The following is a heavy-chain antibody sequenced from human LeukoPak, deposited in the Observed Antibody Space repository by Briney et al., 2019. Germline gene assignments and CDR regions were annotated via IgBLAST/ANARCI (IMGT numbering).Heavy chain of an antibody. CDR3: ARGGRYSYETLFDP. V-gene: IGHV4-59*01. CDR1: GGSISSYY. J-gene: IGHJ5*02. Sequence: PSETLSLTCTVSGGSISSYYWSWIRQPPGKGLEWIGYIYYSGSTNYNPSLKSTNYNPSLKSRLTISVDMSKNQFSLKLSSVTAADTAVYYCARGGRYSYETLFDPWGQGTLVTVSS. D-gene: IGHD5-18*01. CDR2: IYYSGSTNYNPSLKST.